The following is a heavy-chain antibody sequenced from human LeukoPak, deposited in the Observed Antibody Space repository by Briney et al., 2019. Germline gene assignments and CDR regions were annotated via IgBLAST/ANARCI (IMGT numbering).Heavy chain of an antibody. V-gene: IGHV3-48*01. CDR3: ARVSGGSWMGAFDI. CDR2: ISSSSSTI. D-gene: IGHD2-15*01. Sequence: GGSLRLSCAASGFTFSSYSMNWVRQAPGKGLEWVSYISSSSSTIYYADSVKGRLTISRDNAKNSLYLQMNSLRAEDTAVYYCARVSGGSWMGAFDIWGQGTMVTVSS. J-gene: IGHJ3*02. CDR1: GFTFSSYS.